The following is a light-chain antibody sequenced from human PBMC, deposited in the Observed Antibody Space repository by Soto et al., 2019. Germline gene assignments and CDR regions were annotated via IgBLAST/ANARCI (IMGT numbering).Light chain of an antibody. CDR1: QRMSSY. J-gene: IGKJ1*01. Sequence: DIQMTQSPSSLSASVGDRVTITCRASQRMSSYLNWYQQKQGKAPKLLIYAASSLQSGVPSRFSGSGSGTHFSLTLSSLQPQDCATYYCQQSYTTPAWTVGQGTKVE. V-gene: IGKV1-39*01. CDR2: AAS. CDR3: QQSYTTPAWT.